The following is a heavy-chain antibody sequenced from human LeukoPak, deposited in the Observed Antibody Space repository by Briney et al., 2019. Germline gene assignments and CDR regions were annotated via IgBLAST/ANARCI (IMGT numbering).Heavy chain of an antibody. CDR2: IRSDGSDK. D-gene: IGHD4-17*01. J-gene: IGHJ4*02. Sequence: GGSLRLSCAASGFTFSSYVMHWVRQAPGKGLEWVAIIRSDGSDKYYADSVKGRFTISRDNSKSTLYLQLSSLRAEDTAVYYCARSYGDATFDYWGQGTLVTVSS. V-gene: IGHV3-33*08. CDR1: GFTFSSYV. CDR3: ARSYGDATFDY.